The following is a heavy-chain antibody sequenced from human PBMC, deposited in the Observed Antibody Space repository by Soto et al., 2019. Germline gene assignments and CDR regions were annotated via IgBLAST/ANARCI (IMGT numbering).Heavy chain of an antibody. CDR1: GSTFTSYD. D-gene: IGHD6-19*01. V-gene: IGHV1-46*01. J-gene: IGHJ4*02. CDR3: ARDNAAVAGRGFDY. CDR2: INPSGGST. Sequence: XSVKVYCRSSGSTFTSYDMTWVRQAPGQGLECMGIINPSGGSTSYAQKFQGRVTMTRDTSTSTVYMELSSLRSEDTAVYYCARDNAAVAGRGFDYWGQGTLVTVSS.